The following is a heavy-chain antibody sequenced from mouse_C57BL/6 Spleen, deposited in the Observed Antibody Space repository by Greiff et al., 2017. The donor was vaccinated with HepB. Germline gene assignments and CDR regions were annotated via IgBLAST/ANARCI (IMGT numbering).Heavy chain of an antibody. V-gene: IGHV8-8*01. D-gene: IGHD1-1*01. CDR3: ARMRYYGSSFSYWYFDV. J-gene: IGHJ1*03. CDR2: IWWDDDK. Sequence: QVTLKVSGPGILQPSQTLSLTCSFSGFSLSTFGMGVGWIRQPSGKGLEWLAHIWWDDDKYYNPALKSRLTISKDTSKNQVFLKITNVDTADTATYYCARMRYYGSSFSYWYFDVWGTGTTVTVSS. CDR1: GFSLSTFGMG.